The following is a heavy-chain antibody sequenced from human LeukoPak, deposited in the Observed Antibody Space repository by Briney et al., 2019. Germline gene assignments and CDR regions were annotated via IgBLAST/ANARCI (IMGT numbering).Heavy chain of an antibody. CDR3: ARRGFWSGYSIGFDY. CDR2: INSDGSST. D-gene: IGHD3-3*01. Sequence: PGGSLRLSCAASRFTFSSYWMYWVRQAPGKGLVWVSRINSDGSSTSYADSVKGRFTISRDNAKNTLYLQMNSLRAEDTAVYYCARRGFWSGYSIGFDYWGQGTLVTVSS. V-gene: IGHV3-74*01. CDR1: RFTFSSYW. J-gene: IGHJ4*02.